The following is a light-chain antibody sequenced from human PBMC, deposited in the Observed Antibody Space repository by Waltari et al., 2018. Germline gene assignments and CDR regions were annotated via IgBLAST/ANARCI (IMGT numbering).Light chain of an antibody. CDR3: AVWDDSLGGV. CDR1: NTNNGGNS. CDR2: NDN. V-gene: IGLV1-44*01. Sequence: QSILTQPPSVSGTPGQRVTISCSGSNTNNGGNSVNWYQQLPGPAPKLLIYNDNQVPSGVPDRFSASKSGTSATLAITGLQSEDEADYYCAVWDDSLGGVFGGGTKLTVL. J-gene: IGLJ3*02.